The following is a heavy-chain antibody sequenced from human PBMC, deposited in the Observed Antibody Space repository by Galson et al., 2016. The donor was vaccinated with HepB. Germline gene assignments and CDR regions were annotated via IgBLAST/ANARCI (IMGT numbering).Heavy chain of an antibody. CDR3: TRAAAGRTATTTLA. Sequence: SLRLSCAGSGFDFTDSSIHWVRQSPGKGLEWVAGVSFAERNTYYADSVKGRVIISRDSSKKTVYLQMDSLRSKDTAVYYCTRAAAGRTATTTLAWGQGLLVTVSS. CDR1: GFDFTDSS. CDR2: VSFAERNT. D-gene: IGHD4-17*01. V-gene: IGHV3-30-3*01. J-gene: IGHJ5*02.